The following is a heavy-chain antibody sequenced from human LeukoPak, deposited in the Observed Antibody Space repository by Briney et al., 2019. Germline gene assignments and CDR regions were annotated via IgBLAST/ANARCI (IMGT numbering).Heavy chain of an antibody. CDR1: GGSFSGYY. D-gene: IGHD6-19*01. J-gene: IGHJ4*02. Sequence: PSETLSLTCAVYGGSFSGYYWSWIRQPPGKGLEWIGEINHSGSTNYNPSLKSRVTMSIDTSKKQFSLKLTSVTAADTAVYFCARYGVSGWVIDNWGQGTLVTVSS. CDR2: INHSGST. V-gene: IGHV4-34*10. CDR3: ARYGVSGWVIDN.